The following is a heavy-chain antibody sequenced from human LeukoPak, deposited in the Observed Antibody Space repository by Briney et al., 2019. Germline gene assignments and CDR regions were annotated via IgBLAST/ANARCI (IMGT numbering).Heavy chain of an antibody. V-gene: IGHV1-69*06. CDR1: GGTFSSYA. J-gene: IGHJ4*02. CDR2: IIPIFGTA. CDR3: ARVMYSSGWLNSRGYDY. D-gene: IGHD6-19*01. Sequence: SVKVSCKASGGTFSSYAISWVRQAPGQGLEWMGGIIPIFGTANYAQKFQGRVTITADKSTSTAYMELSSLRSEDTAVYYCARVMYSSGWLNSRGYDYWGQGTLVTVSS.